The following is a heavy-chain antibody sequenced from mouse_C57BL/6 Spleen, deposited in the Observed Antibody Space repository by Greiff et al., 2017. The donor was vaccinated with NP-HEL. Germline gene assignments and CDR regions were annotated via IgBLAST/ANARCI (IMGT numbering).Heavy chain of an antibody. CDR1: GFNITDYY. D-gene: IGHD2-4*01. CDR2: IDPEDGET. J-gene: IGHJ3*01. Sequence: VQLQQSGAELVKPGASVKLSCTASGFNITDYYMHWVKQRTEKGLEWIGRIDPEDGETKYAPKFQGKATITADTSSNTAYLQLSRLTSEDTAVYYWASYYDYDEGFAYWGQGTLVTVSA. CDR3: ASYYDYDEGFAY. V-gene: IGHV14-2*01.